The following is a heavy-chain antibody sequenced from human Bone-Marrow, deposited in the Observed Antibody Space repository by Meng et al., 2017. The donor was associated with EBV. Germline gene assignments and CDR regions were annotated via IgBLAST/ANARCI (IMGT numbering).Heavy chain of an antibody. D-gene: IGHD4-17*01. CDR3: VRGYDYGDYVDY. CDR2: FYSVTTT. V-gene: IGHV4-39*07. Sequence: PLQESGPGLVKPSETLSLTCTVSGASITTPNYYWGWIRQPPGKGLEWIGTFYSVTTTFYNPSLRSRLAISVDTSKNQFSLRLTSLTAADTAVYYCVRGYDYGDYVDYWGQGTLVTVSS. CDR1: GASITTPNYY. J-gene: IGHJ4*02.